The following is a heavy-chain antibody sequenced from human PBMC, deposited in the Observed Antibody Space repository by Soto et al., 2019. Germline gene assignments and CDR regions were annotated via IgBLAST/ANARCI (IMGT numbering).Heavy chain of an antibody. V-gene: IGHV4-30-2*01. CDR1: GGKIVGGGDS. CDR2: IYHSGST. Sequence: VAGGKIVGGGDSRSCIRQPPGKGLEWIVYIYHSGSTYYNPSLKSRVTISVDRSKNQFSLKLSSVTAADTALYYCARAQSHTVSEPWRKRTPVPVSS. J-gene: IGHJ5*02. CDR3: ARAQSHTVSEP.